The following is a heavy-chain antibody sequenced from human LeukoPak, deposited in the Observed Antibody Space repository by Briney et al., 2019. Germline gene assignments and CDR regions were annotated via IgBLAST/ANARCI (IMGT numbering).Heavy chain of an antibody. CDR2: ISSSGSTI. J-gene: IGHJ5*02. CDR3: TKAASSSPGGFDP. CDR1: GFTFSSYE. V-gene: IGHV3-48*03. Sequence: GGSLRLSCAASGFTFSSYEMNWVRQAPGKGLEWVSYISSSGSTIYYADSVKGRFTISRDNAKNSLHLQMNSLRAEDTAFYYCTKAASSSPGGFDPWGQGTLVTVSS.